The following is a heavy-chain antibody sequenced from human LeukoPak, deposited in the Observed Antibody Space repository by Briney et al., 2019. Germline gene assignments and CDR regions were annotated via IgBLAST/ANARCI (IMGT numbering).Heavy chain of an antibody. V-gene: IGHV3-23*01. CDR2: ISDTGGTI. D-gene: IGHD3-22*01. Sequence: GGSLRLSCAVSGITLSNYGMSWVRQAPGKGLQWVAGISDTGGTITYADSVSGRFTISRDNAKNTLYLQMNSLRAEDTAVYFCAKRGVVIRVILVGFHKQAYYFDSWGHGALVIVSS. J-gene: IGHJ4*03. CDR1: GITLSNYG. CDR3: AKRGVVIRVILVGFHKQAYYFDS.